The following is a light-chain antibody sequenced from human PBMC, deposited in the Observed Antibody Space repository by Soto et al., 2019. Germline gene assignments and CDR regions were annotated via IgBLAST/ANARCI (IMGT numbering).Light chain of an antibody. Sequence: QSALTQPASLSGSPGQSITISCAGTSSDVGGYNYVSWYQQHPGKAPKLIIFEVSNRPSGVSNRFSASKSVNTASLTISGLQTEDEADYYCCSYAGNLALFGGGTKVTVL. CDR1: SSDVGGYNY. J-gene: IGLJ2*01. V-gene: IGLV2-14*01. CDR3: CSYAGNLAL. CDR2: EVS.